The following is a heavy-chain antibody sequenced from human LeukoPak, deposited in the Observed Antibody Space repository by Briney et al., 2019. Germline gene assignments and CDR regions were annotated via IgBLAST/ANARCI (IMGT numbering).Heavy chain of an antibody. J-gene: IGHJ5*02. CDR1: GGTFSSYA. CDR3: AREVTIFGVSLGKYNWFDP. CDR2: IIPIFGTA. D-gene: IGHD3-3*01. V-gene: IGHV1-69*05. Sequence: SVKVSCKASGGTFSSYAISWVRQAPGQGLEWMGGIIPIFGTANYAQKFQGRVTITTDESTSTAYMELSSLRSEDTAVYYCAREVTIFGVSLGKYNWFDPWGQGTLVTVSS.